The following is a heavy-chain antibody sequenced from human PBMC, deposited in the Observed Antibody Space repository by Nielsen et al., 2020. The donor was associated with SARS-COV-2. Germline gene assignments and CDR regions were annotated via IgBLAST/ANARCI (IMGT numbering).Heavy chain of an antibody. D-gene: IGHD5-18*01. CDR1: GGTFSSYA. Sequence: SVKVSCKASGGTFSSYAISWVRQAPGQGLEWMGGIIPIFGTANYAQKFQGRVTITADKSTSTAYMELSSLRSEDTAVYYCARGPPTVDTAMVPPYYYGMDVGGQGTTVTV. J-gene: IGHJ6*02. CDR2: IIPIFGTA. CDR3: ARGPPTVDTAMVPPYYYGMDV. V-gene: IGHV1-69*06.